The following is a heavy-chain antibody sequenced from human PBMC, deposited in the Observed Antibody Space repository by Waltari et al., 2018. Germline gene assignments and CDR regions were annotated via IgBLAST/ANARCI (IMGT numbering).Heavy chain of an antibody. Sequence: EVQLVESGGGLVKPGGSLRLSCAASGFTFSSYSMNWVRQAPGKGLEWVSSISSSSSYICYADSVKGRFTISRDNAKNSLYLQMNSLRAEDTAVYYCARDGTLIAAARAYFQHWGQGTLVTVSS. J-gene: IGHJ1*01. V-gene: IGHV3-21*01. CDR1: GFTFSSYS. CDR2: ISSSSSYI. D-gene: IGHD6-13*01. CDR3: ARDGTLIAAARAYFQH.